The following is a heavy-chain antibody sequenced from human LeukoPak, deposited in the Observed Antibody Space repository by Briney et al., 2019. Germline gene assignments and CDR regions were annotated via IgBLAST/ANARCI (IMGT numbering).Heavy chain of an antibody. D-gene: IGHD2-8*01. CDR1: GYTFTGYY. CDR3: ARDQGYCTNGVCYSDNDAFDI. Sequence: ASVKVSCKASGYTFTGYYIHWVRQAPGQGLEWMGWINPDSGGTNYAQKFQGRVTMTRDTSISTAYMELSRLRSDDTAVYYCARDQGYCTNGVCYSDNDAFDIWGQGTMVTVSS. J-gene: IGHJ3*02. V-gene: IGHV1-2*02. CDR2: INPDSGGT.